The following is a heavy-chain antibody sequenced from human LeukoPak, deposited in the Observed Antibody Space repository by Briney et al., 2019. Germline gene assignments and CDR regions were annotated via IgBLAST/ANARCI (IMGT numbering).Heavy chain of an antibody. J-gene: IGHJ4*02. Sequence: QPGGSLRLSCAASGFTFSSYAMSWVRQAPGKGLEWVSAISGSGGSTYYADSVKGQFTISRDNSKNTLYLQMNSLRAEDTAVYYCALPEGDIVVVPAALDYWGQGTLVTVSS. CDR2: ISGSGGST. CDR1: GFTFSSYA. CDR3: ALPEGDIVVVPAALDY. V-gene: IGHV3-23*01. D-gene: IGHD2-2*01.